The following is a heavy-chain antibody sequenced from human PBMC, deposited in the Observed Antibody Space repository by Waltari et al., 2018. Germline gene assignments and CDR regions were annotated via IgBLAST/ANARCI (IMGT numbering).Heavy chain of an antibody. CDR3: ARDGRRGKYSSSWDY. CDR1: GYTFTGYY. CDR2: INPNSGGT. D-gene: IGHD6-6*01. J-gene: IGHJ4*02. Sequence: QVQLVQSGAEVKKPGASVKVSCKASGYTFTGYYMPWVRQAPGQGLEWMGWINPNSGGTNYAQKFQGRVTMTRDTSISTAYMELSRLRSDDTAVYYCARDGRRGKYSSSWDYWGQGTLVTVSS. V-gene: IGHV1-2*02.